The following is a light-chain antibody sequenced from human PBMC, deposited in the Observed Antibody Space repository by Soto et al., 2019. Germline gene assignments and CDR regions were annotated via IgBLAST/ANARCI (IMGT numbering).Light chain of an antibody. V-gene: IGKV1-39*01. CDR3: QQSNSSPPT. CDR1: PNIANY. CDR2: AAS. J-gene: IGKJ4*01. Sequence: DIQLTQSPSSLSASVGDRITITCRASPNIANYLNWYQQTPGKAPKLLIYAASSLQNDVPSRFSGSGSGTDFTLTISSLQPEDFATYFCQQSNSSPPTFGGGTKVDIK.